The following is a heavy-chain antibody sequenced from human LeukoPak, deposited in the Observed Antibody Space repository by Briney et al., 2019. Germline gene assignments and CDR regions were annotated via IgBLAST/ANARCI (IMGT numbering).Heavy chain of an antibody. V-gene: IGHV4-34*01. CDR1: GGSFSGYY. D-gene: IGHD5-18*01. J-gene: IGHJ3*02. CDR3: ARGDIQLWFSVAFDI. Sequence: PSETLSLTCAVYGGSFSGYYWSWIRQPPGKGLEWIGEINHSGSTNYNPSLKSRVTISVDTSKNQFSLKLSSVTAADTAVYYCARGDIQLWFSVAFDIWGQGTMVTVSS. CDR2: INHSGST.